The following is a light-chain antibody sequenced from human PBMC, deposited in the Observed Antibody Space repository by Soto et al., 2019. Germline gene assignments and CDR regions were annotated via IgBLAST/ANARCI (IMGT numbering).Light chain of an antibody. Sequence: QSALTQPRSVSGSPGQSVTISCTGTSSDVGNYNYVSWYQQHPGKAPKLMIYDVTKRPSGVPDRFSGSKSGNTASLTISGFQAEDEADYYCCSYAGSYSYVFANGTKVTVL. V-gene: IGLV2-11*01. CDR2: DVT. CDR3: CSYAGSYSYV. CDR1: SSDVGNYNY. J-gene: IGLJ1*01.